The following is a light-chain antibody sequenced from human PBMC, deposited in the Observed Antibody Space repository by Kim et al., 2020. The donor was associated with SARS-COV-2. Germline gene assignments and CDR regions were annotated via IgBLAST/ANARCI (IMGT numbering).Light chain of an antibody. CDR1: SSDVGGYDY. Sequence: QSALTQPRSVSGSPGQSVSISCTGTSSDVGGYDYVSWYQQHPGKVLKLLIYDVSKRPSGVPDRFSGSKSGNTASLTISGIQAEDEADYYCCSYAATLWVFGGGTQLTVL. J-gene: IGLJ3*02. V-gene: IGLV2-11*01. CDR3: CSYAATLWV. CDR2: DVS.